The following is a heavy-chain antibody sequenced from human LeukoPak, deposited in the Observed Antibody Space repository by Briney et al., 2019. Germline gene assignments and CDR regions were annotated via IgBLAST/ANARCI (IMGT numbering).Heavy chain of an antibody. Sequence: SETLSLTCTVSGSSISSYYWSWIRQPAGKGLEWIGRIYTSESTNYNPSLKSRVTMSIDTSKNQFSLKLSSVTAADTAVYYCAGVPHDYGDYEAFDIWGRGTMVTVSS. CDR1: GSSISSYY. CDR2: IYTSEST. J-gene: IGHJ3*02. V-gene: IGHV4-4*07. D-gene: IGHD4-17*01. CDR3: AGVPHDYGDYEAFDI.